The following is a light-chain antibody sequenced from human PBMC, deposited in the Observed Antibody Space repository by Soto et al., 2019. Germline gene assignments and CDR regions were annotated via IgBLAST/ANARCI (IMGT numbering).Light chain of an antibody. V-gene: IGKV3-20*01. Sequence: EMVLTQSPGTLSSSPGERATLSCRASQSIDNRYLAWYQHKPGQDPRLLIYATSSRATGTPDRFGGSGSGTDFTLTIGKLEPEDFAVYSCEQYFGSSLTFGQGTKVDIK. CDR1: QSIDNRY. CDR3: EQYFGSSLT. J-gene: IGKJ1*01. CDR2: ATS.